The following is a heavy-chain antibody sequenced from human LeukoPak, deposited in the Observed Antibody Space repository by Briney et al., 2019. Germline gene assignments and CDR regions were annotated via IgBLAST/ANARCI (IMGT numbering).Heavy chain of an antibody. V-gene: IGHV4-59*08. CDR2: IYYSGST. D-gene: IGHD2-21*02. J-gene: IGHJ4*02. CDR3: ARQGDLAGVFDY. CDR1: GGSISSYY. Sequence: PSETLSLTCTVSGGSISSYYWSWIRQPPGKGLEWIGYIYYSGSTNYNPSLKSRVTISVDTSKNQFSLKLSSVTAADTAVYYCARQGDLAGVFDYWGQGTLVTVSS.